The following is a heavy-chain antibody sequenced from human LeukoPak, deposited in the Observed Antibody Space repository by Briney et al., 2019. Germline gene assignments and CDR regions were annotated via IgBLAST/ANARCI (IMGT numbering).Heavy chain of an antibody. CDR2: INPNSGGT. CDR3: ARGVYSGGYAFDP. Sequence: ASVKVSCKASGYTFTGYYMHWVRQAPGQGLEWMGWINPNSGGTNYAQNFQGRVTMTRDTSISTAYMELSSLRSDDTAVYYCARGVYSGGYAFDPWGQGTLVTVSS. CDR1: GYTFTGYY. V-gene: IGHV1-2*02. J-gene: IGHJ5*02. D-gene: IGHD5-12*01.